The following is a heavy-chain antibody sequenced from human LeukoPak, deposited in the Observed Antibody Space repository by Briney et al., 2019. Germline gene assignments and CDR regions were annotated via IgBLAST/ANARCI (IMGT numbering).Heavy chain of an antibody. Sequence: ASVKVSCKASGYTFTGYYMHWVRQAAGQGHEWMGWINPNSGGTNYAQKFQGRVTMTRDTSISTAYMELSRLRSDDTAVYYCARDSCSSTSCHIDYWGQGTLVTVSS. D-gene: IGHD2-2*01. J-gene: IGHJ4*02. CDR2: INPNSGGT. CDR3: ARDSCSSTSCHIDY. CDR1: GYTFTGYY. V-gene: IGHV1-2*02.